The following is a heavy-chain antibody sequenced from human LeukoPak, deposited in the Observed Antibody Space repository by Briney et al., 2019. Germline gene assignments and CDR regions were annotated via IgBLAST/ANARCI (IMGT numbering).Heavy chain of an antibody. CDR2: INHSGST. D-gene: IGHD6-19*01. CDR1: GGSFSGYY. Sequence: PSETLSLTCAVYGGSFSGYYWSWIRQPPGKGLEWIGEINHSGSTNYNPSLKSRVTISVDTSKNQFSLKLSSVTAADTTGYYCARRFLWLVLGRWFDPWGQGTLVTVSS. V-gene: IGHV4-34*01. J-gene: IGHJ5*02. CDR3: ARRFLWLVLGRWFDP.